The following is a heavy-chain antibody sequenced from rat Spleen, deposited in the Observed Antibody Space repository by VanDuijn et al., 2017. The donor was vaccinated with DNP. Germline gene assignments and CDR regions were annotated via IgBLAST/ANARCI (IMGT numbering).Heavy chain of an antibody. V-gene: IGHV5-20*01. Sequence: EVQLVETGGGLVQPGRSLKLSCAASGFTFSDYYMAWVRQAPTKGLELVAYISYAGGSTYHGDSVKGRFTISRDNAKSTLYLQMDSLRSEDTATYYCTNTLLGTGGFAYWGQGTLVTVSS. CDR3: TNTLLGTGGFAY. CDR2: ISYAGGST. J-gene: IGHJ3*01. D-gene: IGHD4-6*01. CDR1: GFTFSDYY.